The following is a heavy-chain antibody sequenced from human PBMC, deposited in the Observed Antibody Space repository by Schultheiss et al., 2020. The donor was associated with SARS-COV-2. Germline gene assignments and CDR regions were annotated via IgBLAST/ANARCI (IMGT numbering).Heavy chain of an antibody. CDR1: GGTFSSYA. D-gene: IGHD2-8*01. Sequence: SVKVSCKASGGTFSSYAISWVRQAPGQGLEWMGRIIPILGIANYAQKFQGRVTMTTDTSTSTAYMELRSLRSDDTAVYYCARGLGDGMVYAILSTYYFDYWGQGTLVTVSS. V-gene: IGHV1-69*04. CDR2: IIPILGIA. J-gene: IGHJ4*02. CDR3: ARGLGDGMVYAILSTYYFDY.